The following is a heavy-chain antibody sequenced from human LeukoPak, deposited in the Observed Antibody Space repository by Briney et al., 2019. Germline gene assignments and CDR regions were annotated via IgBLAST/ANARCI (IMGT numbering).Heavy chain of an antibody. D-gene: IGHD4-17*01. CDR2: IYYSGTT. V-gene: IGHV4-59*08. CDR1: GGSISTYY. CDR3: ARRGSDYGDFPHDAFDI. Sequence: SETLSLTCTVSGGSISTYYWSWIRQPPGKGLEWIGYIYYSGTTNYNPSLKSRVTISVDTSKNQFSLKLSSVTAADTAVYYCARRGSDYGDFPHDAFDIWGQGTMVTVSS. J-gene: IGHJ3*02.